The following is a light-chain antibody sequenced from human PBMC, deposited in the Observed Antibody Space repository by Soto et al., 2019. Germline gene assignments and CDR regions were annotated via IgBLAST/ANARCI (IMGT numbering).Light chain of an antibody. V-gene: IGKV3-20*01. CDR2: GAS. J-gene: IGKJ1*01. CDR1: QSFSSSY. Sequence: EIVLTQSPGTLSLSQGERATLSCRASQSFSSSYLAWYQQKPGQAPKLLIYGASSRATGIPDRFSGSGSGTDFTLTISRLEPEDVAVYYCQQYGSSPRTFGQGTKVEIK. CDR3: QQYGSSPRT.